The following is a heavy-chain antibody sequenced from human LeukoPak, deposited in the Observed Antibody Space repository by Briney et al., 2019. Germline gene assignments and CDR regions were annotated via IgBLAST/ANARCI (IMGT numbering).Heavy chain of an antibody. D-gene: IGHD2-21*01. V-gene: IGHV1-69*10. J-gene: IGHJ1*01. CDR1: GGTFTKYV. CDR3: AMLGVIPD. CDR2: FIPVHDTA. Sequence: SVKVSCKASGGTFTKYVISWAREAPGQGLEWMGRFIPVHDTANYAHKFQGRVILTADKSTSTAYMELTSLRSEDTAVYYCAMLGVIPDWGQGTLITVSS.